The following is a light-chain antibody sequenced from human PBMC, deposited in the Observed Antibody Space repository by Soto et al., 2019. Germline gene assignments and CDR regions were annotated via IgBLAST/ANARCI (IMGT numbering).Light chain of an antibody. CDR3: GTWDSSLSGMV. CDR1: SPNIGCCS. CDR2: KDT. J-gene: IGLJ2*01. V-gene: IGLV1-51*02. Sequence: QSVLTQPPSMYAAPGQKGTISFAWNSPNIGCCSVSWYQQLPGTAPQLLIYKDTERPSGIPDRFSGSKSGTSATLGITRLQTGDEADYYCGTWDSSLSGMVFGGGTKVTVL.